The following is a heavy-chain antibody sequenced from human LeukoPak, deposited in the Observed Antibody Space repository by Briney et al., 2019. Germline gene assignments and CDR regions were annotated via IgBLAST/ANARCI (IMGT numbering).Heavy chain of an antibody. CDR2: IRYDGSNK. CDR1: GFTFSSYA. CDR3: ARLMTTVTTPFDY. V-gene: IGHV3-30*02. Sequence: GGSLRLSCAASGFTFSSYAMSWVRQAPGKGLEWVAFIRYDGSNKYYADSVKGRFTISRDNSKNTLYLQMNSLRAEDTAVYYCARLMTTVTTPFDYWGQGTLVTVSS. J-gene: IGHJ4*02. D-gene: IGHD4-17*01.